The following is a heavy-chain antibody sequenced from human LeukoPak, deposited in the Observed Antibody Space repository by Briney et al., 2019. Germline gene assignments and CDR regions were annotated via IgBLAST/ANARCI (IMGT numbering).Heavy chain of an antibody. CDR2: ISAYNGNT. Sequence: ASVKVSCKASGYTFTSYGTSWVRQAPGQGLEWMGWISAYNGNTNYAQKLQGRVTMTTDTSTSTAYMELRSLRSDDTAVYYCASGGAYYYDSSGYGRYFQHWGQGTLVTVSS. D-gene: IGHD3-22*01. V-gene: IGHV1-18*01. J-gene: IGHJ1*01. CDR1: GYTFTSYG. CDR3: ASGGAYYYDSSGYGRYFQH.